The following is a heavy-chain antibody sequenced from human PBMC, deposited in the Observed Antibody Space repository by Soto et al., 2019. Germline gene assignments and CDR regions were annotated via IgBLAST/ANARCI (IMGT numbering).Heavy chain of an antibody. J-gene: IGHJ4*02. V-gene: IGHV4-4*02. CDR3: AGLYSGWYVSTDDY. Sequence: SETLSLTCAVSGGSISSSNWWSWVRQPPGKGLEWIGEIYHSGSTNYNPSLKSRVTISVDKSKNQFSLKLSSVTAADTAVYYCAGLYSGWYVSTDDYWGQGTLVTVSS. CDR2: IYHSGST. CDR1: GGSISSSNW. D-gene: IGHD6-19*01.